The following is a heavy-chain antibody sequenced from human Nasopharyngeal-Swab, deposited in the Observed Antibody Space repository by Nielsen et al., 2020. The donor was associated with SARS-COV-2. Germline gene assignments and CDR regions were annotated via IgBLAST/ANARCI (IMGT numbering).Heavy chain of an antibody. CDR3: ARGRHIVATILRYYYYMDV. V-gene: IGHV4-34*01. D-gene: IGHD5-12*01. Sequence: WIRQPPGKGLEWIGEINHSGSTNYNPSLKSRVTISVDTSKNQFSLKLSSVTAADTAMYYCARGRHIVATILRYYYYMDVWGKGTTVTVSS. CDR2: INHSGST. J-gene: IGHJ6*03.